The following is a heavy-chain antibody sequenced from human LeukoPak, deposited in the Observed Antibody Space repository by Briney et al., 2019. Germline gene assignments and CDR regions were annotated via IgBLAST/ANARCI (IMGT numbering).Heavy chain of an antibody. D-gene: IGHD5-12*01. CDR2: IIPIFGIA. J-gene: IGHJ6*02. Sequence: GASVKVSCKASGGTFSSYAISWVRQAPGQRLEWMGRIIPIFGIANYAQKFQGRVTITADKSTSTAYMELSSLRSEDTAVYYCARGYSGYDSYYGMDVWGQGTTVTVSS. V-gene: IGHV1-69*04. CDR1: GGTFSSYA. CDR3: ARGYSGYDSYYGMDV.